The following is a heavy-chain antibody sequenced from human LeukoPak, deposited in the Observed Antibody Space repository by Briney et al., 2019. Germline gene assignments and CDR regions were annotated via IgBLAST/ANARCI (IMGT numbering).Heavy chain of an antibody. J-gene: IGHJ4*02. Sequence: ASVKVSCKASGYTFTGYYMHWVRQAPGQGLEWMGWIHPYSGGTSYAQKFQGRVTMTRDTSISTAYMELASLRSDDTAVYYCARGTPGYNYVWGQGTLVTVSS. CDR1: GYTFTGYY. CDR3: ARGTPGYNYV. V-gene: IGHV1-2*02. D-gene: IGHD3-10*02. CDR2: IHPYSGGT.